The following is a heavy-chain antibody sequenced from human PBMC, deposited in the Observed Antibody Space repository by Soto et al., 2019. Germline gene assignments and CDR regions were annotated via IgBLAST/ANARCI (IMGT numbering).Heavy chain of an antibody. CDR1: GYTFGSYA. J-gene: IGHJ4*02. Sequence: GASVKLSCKASGYTFGSYAMHWVRQAPGQRLEWMGWINAGYGNTKSSQKFQDRVTISRDTSASTAYMELTSLRSEDTAVYYCARDTGDGTFDFWGQGTLVTVSS. V-gene: IGHV1-3*01. D-gene: IGHD7-27*01. CDR3: ARDTGDGTFDF. CDR2: INAGYGNT.